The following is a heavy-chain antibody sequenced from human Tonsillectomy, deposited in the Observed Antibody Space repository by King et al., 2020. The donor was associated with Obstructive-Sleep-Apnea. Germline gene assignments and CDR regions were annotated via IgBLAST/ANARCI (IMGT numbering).Heavy chain of an antibody. D-gene: IGHD6-19*01. CDR2: IYYSGST. V-gene: IGHV4-59*01. CDR3: ARTGSGWYADAFDI. CDR1: GGSISSNY. J-gene: IGHJ3*02. Sequence: VQLQESGPGLVKPSETLSLTCTVSGGSISSNYWSWIRQPPGKGLEGIGYIYYSGSTNYNHSLQSRVTISVDTSKYQFSLKLSSVTAADTAVYYCARTGSGWYADAFDIWGQGTMVTVSS.